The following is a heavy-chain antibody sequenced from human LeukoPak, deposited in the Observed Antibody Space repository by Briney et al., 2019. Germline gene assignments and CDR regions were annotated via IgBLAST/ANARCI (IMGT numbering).Heavy chain of an antibody. Sequence: GGSLRLSCAASGFTFSSSAMSWVRQAPGKGLQYVSAINNNGGTTFYADSVKGRFTISRDNSKNTLYLQMSSLRAEDTAVYYCVKVGTSGWPGPYYFDCWGQGTLVTVSS. CDR3: VKVGTSGWPGPYYFDC. D-gene: IGHD6-19*01. J-gene: IGHJ4*02. CDR1: GFTFSSSA. CDR2: INNNGGTT. V-gene: IGHV3-64D*06.